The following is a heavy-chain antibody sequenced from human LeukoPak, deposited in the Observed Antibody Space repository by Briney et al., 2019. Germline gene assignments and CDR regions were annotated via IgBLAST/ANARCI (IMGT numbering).Heavy chain of an antibody. J-gene: IGHJ5*02. D-gene: IGHD2-15*01. CDR1: GCSISSSSYY. Sequence: SETLSLTCTVSGCSISSSSYYWGWIRQPPGKGLEWIGSIYYSGSTYYNPSLKSRVTISVDTSKNQFSLKLSSVTAADTAVYYCARLTRLAFDPWGQGTLVTVSS. CDR2: IYYSGST. V-gene: IGHV4-39*01. CDR3: ARLTRLAFDP.